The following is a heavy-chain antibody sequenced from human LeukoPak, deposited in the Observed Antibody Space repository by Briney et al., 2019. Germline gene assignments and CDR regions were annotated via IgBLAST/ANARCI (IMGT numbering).Heavy chain of an antibody. V-gene: IGHV1-69*04. Sequence: SVKVSCKASGGTFTTYAISWVRQAPGQGLEWMGRIIPALNIPNYAQKFQGRVTITADESTTTAYMELSSLRSEDTAVYYCVRDDLDTVLVTRGFDPWGQGTLVTVSS. J-gene: IGHJ5*02. CDR3: VRDDLDTVLVTRGFDP. CDR1: GGTFTTYA. CDR2: IIPALNIP. D-gene: IGHD5-18*01.